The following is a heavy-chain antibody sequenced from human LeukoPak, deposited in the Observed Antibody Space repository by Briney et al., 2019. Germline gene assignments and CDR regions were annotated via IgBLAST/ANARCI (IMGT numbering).Heavy chain of an antibody. D-gene: IGHD5-18*01. CDR1: GFTVSSNY. J-gene: IGHJ6*02. Sequence: PGGSLRLSCAASGFTVSSNYMSWVRQAPGKGLEWVSSISSSSSYIYYADSVKGRFTISRDNAKNSLYLQMNSLRAEDTAVYYCARGIQLWFLNALNYGMDVWGQGTTVTVSS. CDR3: ARGIQLWFLNALNYGMDV. V-gene: IGHV3-21*01. CDR2: ISSSSSYI.